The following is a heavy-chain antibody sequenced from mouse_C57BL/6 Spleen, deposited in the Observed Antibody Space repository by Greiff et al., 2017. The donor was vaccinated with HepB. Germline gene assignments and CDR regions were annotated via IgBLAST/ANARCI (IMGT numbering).Heavy chain of an antibody. Sequence: QVHVKQSGAELVKPGASVKISCKASGYAFSSYWMNWVKQRPGKGLEWIGQIYPGDGDTNYNGKFKGKATLTADKSSSTAYMQLSSLTSEDSAVYFCARDYGSFWYFDVWGTGTTVTVSS. J-gene: IGHJ1*03. CDR2: IYPGDGDT. CDR1: GYAFSSYW. D-gene: IGHD1-1*01. V-gene: IGHV1-80*01. CDR3: ARDYGSFWYFDV.